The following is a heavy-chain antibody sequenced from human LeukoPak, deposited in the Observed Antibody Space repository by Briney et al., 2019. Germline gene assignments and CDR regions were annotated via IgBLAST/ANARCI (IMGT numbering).Heavy chain of an antibody. CDR1: GGSISSGDYY. Sequence: PSQTLSLTCTVSGGSISSGDYYWSWIRQPPGKGLEWIGYIYYSGSTYYNPSLKSRVTISVDTSKNQFSLKLSSVTAADTAVYYCARGYSSSWYDSPFSDYWGQGTLVTVSS. D-gene: IGHD6-13*01. CDR3: ARGYSSSWYDSPFSDY. V-gene: IGHV4-30-4*01. CDR2: IYYSGST. J-gene: IGHJ4*02.